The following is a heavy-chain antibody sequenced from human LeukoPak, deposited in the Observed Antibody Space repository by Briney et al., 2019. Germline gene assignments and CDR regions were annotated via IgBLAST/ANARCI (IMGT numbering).Heavy chain of an antibody. Sequence: PSQTLSLTCTVSGDSVSSGNYYWNWIRQPAGKGLEWIGRIYASGSTNYNPSLKSRVTISADTSKNQFSLTLTSVTAADTAVYYCARGPPDFYNSGSYYNGYNWFDSWGQGTLVTVSS. D-gene: IGHD3-10*01. CDR2: IYASGST. J-gene: IGHJ5*01. CDR3: ARGPPDFYNSGSYYNGYNWFDS. V-gene: IGHV4-61*02. CDR1: GDSVSSGNYY.